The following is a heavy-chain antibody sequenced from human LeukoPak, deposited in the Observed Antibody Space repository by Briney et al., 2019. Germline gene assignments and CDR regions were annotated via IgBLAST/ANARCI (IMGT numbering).Heavy chain of an antibody. CDR2: IIPSGHTT. D-gene: IGHD2-15*01. J-gene: IGHJ4*02. CDR3: AKDRVGVAATGGY. Sequence: PGGSLRLSCAASGFTFSSYEMNWVRQAPGKGLEWVSGIIPSGHTTYYADSVRGRFTISRDNSRNTVYLQMNSLRAEDTAVYYCAKDRVGVAATGGYWGQGTLVTVSS. V-gene: IGHV3-23*01. CDR1: GFTFSSYE.